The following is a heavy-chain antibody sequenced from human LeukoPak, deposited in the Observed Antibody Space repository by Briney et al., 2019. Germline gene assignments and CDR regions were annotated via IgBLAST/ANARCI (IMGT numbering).Heavy chain of an antibody. J-gene: IGHJ4*02. D-gene: IGHD2-2*01. Sequence: ASVTVSCKASGYTFTSYGISWVRQAPGQGLEWMGWISAYNGNTNYAQKLQGRVTMTTDTSTSTAYMELRSLRSDDTAVYYCARDVLAYCSSTSCYEGGFDYWGQGTLVTVSS. CDR1: GYTFTSYG. CDR3: ARDVLAYCSSTSCYEGGFDY. V-gene: IGHV1-18*01. CDR2: ISAYNGNT.